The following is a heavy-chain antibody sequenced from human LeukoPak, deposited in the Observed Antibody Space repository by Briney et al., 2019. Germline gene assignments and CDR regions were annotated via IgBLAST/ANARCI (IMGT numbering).Heavy chain of an antibody. Sequence: GGSLRLSCAASGFTFSDYYMSWIRQAPGKGLEWVSYISSSDSTIYYADSVKGRFTISRDNAKNSLYLQMNSLRAEDTAVYYCARVQGGVLGIRYYYYGMDVWGQGTTVTVSS. CDR2: ISSSDSTI. V-gene: IGHV3-11*01. D-gene: IGHD3-16*01. CDR1: GFTFSDYY. J-gene: IGHJ6*02. CDR3: ARVQGGVLGIRYYYYGMDV.